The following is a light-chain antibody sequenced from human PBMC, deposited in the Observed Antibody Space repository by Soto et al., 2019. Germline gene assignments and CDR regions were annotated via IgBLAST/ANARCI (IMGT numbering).Light chain of an antibody. CDR1: QSVSSNY. CDR2: DAS. CDR3: QQYGSSPWT. J-gene: IGKJ1*01. V-gene: IGKV3-20*01. Sequence: EIVLTQSPGTLSLSPGERATLSCRASQSVSSNYLAWYQQKPGQAPRLLIYDASSRATGIPDRFSGSGSGTDFTLTISRLEPEDFAVYYCQQYGSSPWTFGQGTKEEIK.